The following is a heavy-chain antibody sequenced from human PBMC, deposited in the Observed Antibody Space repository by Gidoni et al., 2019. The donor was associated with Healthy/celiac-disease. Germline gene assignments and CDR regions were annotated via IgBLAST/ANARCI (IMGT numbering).Heavy chain of an antibody. J-gene: IGHJ6*02. CDR1: GGTFSSYA. CDR2: IIPILGIA. Sequence: QVQLVQSGAEVKKPGSSVKVSCKASGGTFSSYAISWVRQAPGQGLEWMGGIIPILGIANYAQKFQGRVTITADKSTSTAYMELSSLRSEDTAVYYCSYCSSTSCYGRYGMDVWGQGTTVTVSS. V-gene: IGHV1-69*10. D-gene: IGHD2-2*01. CDR3: SYCSSTSCYGRYGMDV.